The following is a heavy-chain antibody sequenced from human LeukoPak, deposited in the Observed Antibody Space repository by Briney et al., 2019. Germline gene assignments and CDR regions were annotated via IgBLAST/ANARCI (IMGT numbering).Heavy chain of an antibody. V-gene: IGHV4-4*02. CDR3: ATYYDILSGYTFDY. Sequence: SETLSLTCTVSGGSISRGNWWSWVRQPPGKGLEWIGENHDTGSTNYNPPLKSRVTMSLDKSKNQFSLNLNSVTAADTAVYYCATYYDILSGYTFDYWGQGTLVAVSS. CDR2: NHDTGST. J-gene: IGHJ4*02. D-gene: IGHD3-9*01. CDR1: GGSISRGNW.